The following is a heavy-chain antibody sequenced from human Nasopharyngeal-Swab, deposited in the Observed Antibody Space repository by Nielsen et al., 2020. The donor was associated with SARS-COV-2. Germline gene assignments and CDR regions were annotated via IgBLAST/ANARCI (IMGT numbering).Heavy chain of an antibody. CDR2: IYHSGST. J-gene: IGHJ5*02. CDR3: ASRPQLLLFWFDP. D-gene: IGHD2-2*01. Sequence: DRQPPGKGLEWIGEIYHSGSTNYNPSLKSRVTISVDKSKNQFSLKLSSVTAADTAVYYCASRPQLLLFWFDPWGQGTLVTVSS. V-gene: IGHV4-4*02.